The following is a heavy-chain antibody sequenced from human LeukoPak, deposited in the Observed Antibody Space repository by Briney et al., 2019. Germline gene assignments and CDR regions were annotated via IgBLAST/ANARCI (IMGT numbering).Heavy chain of an antibody. V-gene: IGHV3-48*01. CDR2: ISSSSSTI. J-gene: IGHJ4*02. CDR3: ARARIAARPDFDY. D-gene: IGHD6-6*01. Sequence: GGSLRFSCAASGFTFSSYSMNWVRQAPGKGLEWVSYISSSSSTIYYADSVKGRFTISRDNAKNSLYLQMNSLRAEDTAVYYCARARIAARPDFDYWGQGTLVTVSS. CDR1: GFTFSSYS.